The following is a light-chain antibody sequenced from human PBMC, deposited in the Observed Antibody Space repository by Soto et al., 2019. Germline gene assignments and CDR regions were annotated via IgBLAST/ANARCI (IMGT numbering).Light chain of an antibody. CDR3: SSYTNISPYV. CDR2: EVS. Sequence: QSALTQPASVSGSPGQSITISCTGTSNDVGGYNYVSWYQQHPGKAPKLVIYEVSHRPSGISDRFSGYKSGNTASLTISGLQVEDEAEYYCSSYTNISPYVFGPGTKVTVL. CDR1: SNDVGGYNY. V-gene: IGLV2-14*01. J-gene: IGLJ1*01.